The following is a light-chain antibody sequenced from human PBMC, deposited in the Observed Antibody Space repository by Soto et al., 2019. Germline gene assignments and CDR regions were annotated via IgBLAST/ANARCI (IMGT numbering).Light chain of an antibody. J-gene: IGKJ3*01. V-gene: IGKV3-20*01. CDR2: GAS. Sequence: ESVLTQSPGTLSLSPGERATLSCRASQSVSSSYLAWYQQKPGQAPRLLIYGASSRATGIPDRFSGSGSGTDFTLTISRLEPEDFAVYYCQQYGSSVGFTFGPGTKVDIK. CDR1: QSVSSSY. CDR3: QQYGSSVGFT.